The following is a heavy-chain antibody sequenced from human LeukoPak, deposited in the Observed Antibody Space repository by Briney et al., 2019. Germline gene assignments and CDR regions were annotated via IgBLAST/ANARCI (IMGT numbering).Heavy chain of an antibody. V-gene: IGHV4-34*01. CDR3: ASPLGY. J-gene: IGHJ4*02. Sequence: SETLSLTCTVSGGSISSYYWSWIRQPPGKGLEWIGEINHSGSTNYNPSLKSRVTISVDTSKNQFSLKLSSVTAADTAVYYCASPLGYWGQGTLVTVSS. CDR1: GGSISSYY. CDR2: INHSGST.